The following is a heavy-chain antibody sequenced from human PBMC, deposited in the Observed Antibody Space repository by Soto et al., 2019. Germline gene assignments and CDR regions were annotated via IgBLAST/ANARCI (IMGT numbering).Heavy chain of an antibody. Sequence: SETLSLTCAVYGGSFSGYYWSWIRQPPGKGLEWIGEINHSGSTNYNPSLKSRVTISVDTSKNQFSLKLSSVTAADTAVYYCARGYSSSWCYYGMDVWGQGTTVTVSS. V-gene: IGHV4-34*01. D-gene: IGHD6-13*01. CDR1: GGSFSGYY. J-gene: IGHJ6*02. CDR3: ARGYSSSWCYYGMDV. CDR2: INHSGST.